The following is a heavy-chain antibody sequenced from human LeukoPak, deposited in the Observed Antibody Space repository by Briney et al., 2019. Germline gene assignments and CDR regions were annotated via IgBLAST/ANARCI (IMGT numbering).Heavy chain of an antibody. V-gene: IGHV3-48*03. CDR2: ISSSGSTI. D-gene: IGHD3-10*01. J-gene: IGHJ4*02. Sequence: GGSLRLSCIASGFAFSSYAMNWVRQAPGKGLEWVSYISSSGSTIYYADSVKGRFTISRDNAKNSLYLQMNSLRAEDTAVYYCARGYYGSGSYYSGWGQGTLVTVSS. CDR1: GFAFSSYA. CDR3: ARGYYGSGSYYSG.